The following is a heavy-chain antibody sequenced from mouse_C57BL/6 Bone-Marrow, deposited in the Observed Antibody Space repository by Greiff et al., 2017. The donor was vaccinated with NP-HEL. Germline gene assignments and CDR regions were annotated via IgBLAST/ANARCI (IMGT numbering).Heavy chain of an antibody. CDR1: GFNIKDDY. D-gene: IGHD2-3*01. CDR2: IDPENGDT. Sequence: VQLQQSGAELVRPGASVKLSCTASGFNIKDDYMHWVKQRPEQGLEWIGWIDPENGDTEYASKFQGKATITADKSSNTAYLQLSSLTSEDTAVYYCTKSDGYYDYWGQGTTLTVSS. CDR3: TKSDGYYDY. J-gene: IGHJ2*01. V-gene: IGHV14-4*01.